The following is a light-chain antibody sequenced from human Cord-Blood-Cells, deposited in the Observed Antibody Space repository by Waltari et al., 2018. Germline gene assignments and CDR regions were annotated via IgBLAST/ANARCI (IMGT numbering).Light chain of an antibody. V-gene: IGLV2-14*01. CDR3: SSYTSSSTWV. CDR1: RSYVGGYNY. Sequence: QSALTQPASVSGSPGQSITISCTGTRSYVGGYNYVSWYPQHPGKAPKLMIYDVSKRPSGVSNRFSGSKSGNTASLTISGLQAEDEADYYCSSYTSSSTWVFGGGTKLTVL. J-gene: IGLJ3*02. CDR2: DVS.